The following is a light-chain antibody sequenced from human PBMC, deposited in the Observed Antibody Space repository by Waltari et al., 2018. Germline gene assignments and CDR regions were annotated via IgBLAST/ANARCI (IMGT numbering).Light chain of an antibody. CDR1: SSDVGAYNY. V-gene: IGLV2-14*03. J-gene: IGLJ3*02. Sequence: QSALTQPASVSGSPGQSITLSCTGTSSDVGAYNYVFWYQQHAGKAPKLMIYDVTRRPSGVSTRVSGSKAGNTASLTISGLQAEDEADYYCSSYTGRPIMVFGGGTKLTVL. CDR2: DVT. CDR3: SSYTGRPIMV.